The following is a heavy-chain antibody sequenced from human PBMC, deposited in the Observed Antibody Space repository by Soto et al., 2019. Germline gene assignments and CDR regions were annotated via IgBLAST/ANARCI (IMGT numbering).Heavy chain of an antibody. V-gene: IGHV1-46*03. J-gene: IGHJ3*02. Sequence: ASVKVSCKASGYTFTSYYMHWVRQAPGQGLEWMGIIYPSGGSTSYAQKFQGRVTMTRDTSTSTVYMELSSLRSEDTAVYYCARGSVPAANHDAFDIWGQGTMVTVSS. CDR1: GYTFTSYY. CDR2: IYPSGGST. CDR3: ARGSVPAANHDAFDI. D-gene: IGHD2-2*01.